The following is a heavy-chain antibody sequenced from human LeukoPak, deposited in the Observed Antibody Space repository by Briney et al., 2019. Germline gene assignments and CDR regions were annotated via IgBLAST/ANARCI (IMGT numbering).Heavy chain of an antibody. Sequence: PGGSLRLSCAASGFTFSDFYMSWIRQAPGKGLEWVSAFVGGDTTYYADSVKGRFTISRDNSRNTLYLQMNTLRAEDTAVYYCAKQARYSNFWSGYLYYFDYWGQGTLVTVSS. CDR3: AKQARYSNFWSGYLYYFDY. V-gene: IGHV3-23*01. CDR1: GFTFSDFY. CDR2: FVGGDTT. J-gene: IGHJ4*02. D-gene: IGHD3-3*01.